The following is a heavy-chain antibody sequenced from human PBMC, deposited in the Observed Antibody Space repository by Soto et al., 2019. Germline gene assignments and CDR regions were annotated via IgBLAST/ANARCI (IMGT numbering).Heavy chain of an antibody. Sequence: SETLSLTCAVSGGSIGGVGYSWSWIRQPPGGGLEWIGYMYHSGTFLKSPSLKTRLTMSLDMSKNQFTLTLNSMTAADTAVYYCARAQFYSGSGNYNNLMFDAWGQGIQVTVSS. CDR3: ARAQFYSGSGNYNNLMFDA. J-gene: IGHJ5*02. CDR2: MYHSGTF. D-gene: IGHD3-10*01. V-gene: IGHV4-30-2*01. CDR1: GGSIGGVGYS.